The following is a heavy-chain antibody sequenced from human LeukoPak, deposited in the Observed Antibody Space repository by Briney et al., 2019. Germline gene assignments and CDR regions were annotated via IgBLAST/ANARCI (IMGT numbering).Heavy chain of an antibody. Sequence: GASVKVSCKASGYTFTGYYMHWVRQAPGQGLEWMGWINPDSGGRNYAQKFQGRVTMTRDTSISTAYMELSRLRSDDTAVYYCAREWQLLAYCGGDCYSFFDFWGQGTLVTVSS. CDR2: INPDSGGR. D-gene: IGHD2-21*02. CDR1: GYTFTGYY. J-gene: IGHJ4*02. CDR3: AREWQLLAYCGGDCYSFFDF. V-gene: IGHV1-2*02.